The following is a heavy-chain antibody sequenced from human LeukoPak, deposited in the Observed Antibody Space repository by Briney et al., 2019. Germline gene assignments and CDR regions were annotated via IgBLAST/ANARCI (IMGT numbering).Heavy chain of an antibody. CDR2: IYYRGST. J-gene: IGHJ4*02. D-gene: IGHD5-24*01. Sequence: SETLSLTCTVSGDSISSNNYYWAWIRQSPEKGLEWIGSIYYRGSTYYNPSLKSRVTISVDTSKNQFSLKLSSVTAADTAVYYCARSRDGYNFGYWGQGTLVTASS. V-gene: IGHV4-39*07. CDR1: GDSISSNNYY. CDR3: ARSRDGYNFGY.